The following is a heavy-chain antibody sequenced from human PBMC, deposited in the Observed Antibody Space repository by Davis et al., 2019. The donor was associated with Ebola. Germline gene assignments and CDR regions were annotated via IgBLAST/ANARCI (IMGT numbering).Heavy chain of an antibody. Sequence: SETLSLTCTVSAGSISSYYWSWIRQPPGKGLEWIGSIYYSGSTNYNPSLKSRVTISVNTSENQFALKLTSVTAEDTAIYFCARDDGSGWPYGMDVWGQGTLVTVSS. CDR2: IYYSGST. CDR3: ARDDGSGWPYGMDV. J-gene: IGHJ6*02. V-gene: IGHV4-59*01. CDR1: AGSISSYY. D-gene: IGHD6-19*01.